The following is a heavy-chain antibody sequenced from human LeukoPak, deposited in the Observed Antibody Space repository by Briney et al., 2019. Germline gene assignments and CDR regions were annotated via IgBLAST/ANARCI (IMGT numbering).Heavy chain of an antibody. D-gene: IGHD7-27*01. CDR2: IKQDGSEK. CDR1: GFTFSSYW. CDR3: ARAGPYYYYGMDV. J-gene: IGHJ6*02. V-gene: IGHV3-7*01. Sequence: GGSLRLSCAASGFTFSSYWMSWVRQAPGKGLEWVANIKQDGSEKYYVDSVKGRFTISRENAKNSLYLQMNSLRAGDTAVYYCARAGPYYYYGMDVWGQGTTVTVSS.